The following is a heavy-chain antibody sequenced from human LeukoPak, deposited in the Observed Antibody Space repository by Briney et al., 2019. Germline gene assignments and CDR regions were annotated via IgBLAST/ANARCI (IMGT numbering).Heavy chain of an antibody. CDR1: GGSISSYY. CDR3: ARSAHYSQFDY. CDR2: IYYSGST. D-gene: IGHD3-22*01. V-gene: IGHV4-59*01. J-gene: IGHJ4*02. Sequence: PSETLSLTCTVSGGSISSYYWSWIRQPPGKGLEWIGYIYYSGSTNYNPSLKSRVTISVDTSKNQFFLKLRSVTAADTAVYYCARSAHYSQFDYWGQGTLVTVSS.